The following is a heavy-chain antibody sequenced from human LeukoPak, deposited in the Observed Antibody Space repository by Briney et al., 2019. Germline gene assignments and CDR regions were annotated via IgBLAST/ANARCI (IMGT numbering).Heavy chain of an antibody. CDR1: GFTFSSYA. Sequence: GSLRLSCAASGFTFSSYAMSWVRQAPGKGLEWVSAISGSGGSTYYADSVKGRFTISRDNSKNTLYLQMNSLRAEDTAVYYYAKGSIAAAGPNWFDPWGQGTLVTVSS. J-gene: IGHJ5*02. V-gene: IGHV3-23*01. CDR3: AKGSIAAAGPNWFDP. CDR2: ISGSGGST. D-gene: IGHD6-13*01.